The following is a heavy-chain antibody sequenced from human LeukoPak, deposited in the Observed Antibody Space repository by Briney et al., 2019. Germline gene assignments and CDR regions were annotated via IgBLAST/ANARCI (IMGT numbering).Heavy chain of an antibody. CDR1: GGSMSSYC. D-gene: IGHD1-14*01. CDR2: IYYSGTT. J-gene: IGHJ6*03. V-gene: IGHV4-59*01. Sequence: SETLSLTCIVSGGSMSSYCWSWIRQAPGKGLEWVGYIYYSGTTSYNPSLKSRITISVDTSKNQFSLKLSSVTAADTAVYYCARDNPLYYYMDVWGKGTTVTVSS. CDR3: ARDNPLYYYMDV.